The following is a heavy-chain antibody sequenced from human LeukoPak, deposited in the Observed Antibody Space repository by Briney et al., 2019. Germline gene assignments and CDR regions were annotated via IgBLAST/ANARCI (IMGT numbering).Heavy chain of an antibody. Sequence: SETLSLICAVYGGSFSGYYWSWIRQPPGKGLEWIGEINHSGSTNYNPSLKSRVTISVDTSKNQFSLKLSSVTAADTAVYYCARVGRRSSSSLDAFDIWGQGTMVTVSS. D-gene: IGHD6-6*01. CDR3: ARVGRRSSSSLDAFDI. CDR1: GGSFSGYY. J-gene: IGHJ3*02. CDR2: INHSGST. V-gene: IGHV4-34*01.